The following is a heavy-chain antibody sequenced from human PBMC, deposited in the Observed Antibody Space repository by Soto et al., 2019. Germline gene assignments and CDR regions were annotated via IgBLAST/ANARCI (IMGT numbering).Heavy chain of an antibody. V-gene: IGHV4-59*08. Sequence: SETLSLTCTVSGGSISSYYWSWIRQPPGKGLEWIGYIYYSGSTNYNPSLKSRVTMSVDTSKNQFSLKLSSVTAADTAVYYCARHSLRIGYDYIWGSYRQGYNWFDPWGQGTLVTVSS. J-gene: IGHJ5*02. CDR2: IYYSGST. CDR1: GGSISSYY. CDR3: ARHSLRIGYDYIWGSYRQGYNWFDP. D-gene: IGHD3-16*02.